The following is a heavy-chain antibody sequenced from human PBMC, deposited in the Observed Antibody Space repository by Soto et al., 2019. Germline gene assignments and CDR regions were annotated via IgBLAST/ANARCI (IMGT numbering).Heavy chain of an antibody. CDR1: GYTFTSYA. D-gene: IGHD4-17*01. J-gene: IGHJ4*02. Sequence: QVQLVQSGAEVKKPGASVKVSCKASGYTFTSYAMHWVRQAPGQRLEWMGWINAGNGNTKYSQKFQGRVTITRDTSASTAYMELSSLRSEDTAVYYCARTPLVTTLRYFDYWGQGPLVTVSS. CDR3: ARTPLVTTLRYFDY. V-gene: IGHV1-3*01. CDR2: INAGNGNT.